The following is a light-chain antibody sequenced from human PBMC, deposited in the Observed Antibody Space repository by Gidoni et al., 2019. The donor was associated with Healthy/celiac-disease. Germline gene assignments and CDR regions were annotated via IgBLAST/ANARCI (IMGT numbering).Light chain of an antibody. CDR3: MQARQTLFT. Sequence: DIVMTQSPLSLPVTPGEPASISCRSSQSLLHSNGYNYLDWYLQKPGQSPQLLIYLGSNRASGVPDRFSGSGSGTDFTLKISRVEAEDVWVYYCMQARQTLFTFGPGTKVDIK. J-gene: IGKJ3*01. V-gene: IGKV2-28*01. CDR2: LGS. CDR1: QSLLHSNGYNY.